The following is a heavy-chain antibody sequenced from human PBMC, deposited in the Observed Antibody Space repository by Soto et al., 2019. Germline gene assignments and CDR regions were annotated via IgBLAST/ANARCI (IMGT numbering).Heavy chain of an antibody. CDR2: IYYSGST. J-gene: IGHJ5*02. D-gene: IGHD2-21*02. Sequence: QLQLQESGPGLVKPSETLSLTCTVSGGSISSSSYFWGWIRQPPGKGLEWIGSIYYSGSTYYNPSLKXRXTXSXXTSKTKFSLRLSSVTAADTAVYYCARHPSDFWFDPWGQGTLVTVSS. CDR3: ARHPSDFWFDP. V-gene: IGHV4-39*01. CDR1: GGSISSSSYF.